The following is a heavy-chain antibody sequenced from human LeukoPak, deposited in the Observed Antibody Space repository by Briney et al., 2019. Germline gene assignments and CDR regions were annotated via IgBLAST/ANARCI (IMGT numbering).Heavy chain of an antibody. CDR2: ISSSGSTI. J-gene: IGHJ4*02. D-gene: IGHD3-16*01. Sequence: PGGSLRLSCAASGFTFSSYEMNWVRQAPGQGLEWVSYISSSGSTIYYADYVKGRFTISRDNAKNSLYLQMNSLRAEDTAVYYCARCYVYVWGSYDYWGQGPLVTVSS. CDR1: GFTFSSYE. CDR3: ARCYVYVWGSYDY. V-gene: IGHV3-48*03.